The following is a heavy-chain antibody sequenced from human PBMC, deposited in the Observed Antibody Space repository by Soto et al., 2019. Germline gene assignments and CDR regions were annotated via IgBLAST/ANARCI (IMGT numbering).Heavy chain of an antibody. CDR2: ISYDGSNK. CDR1: GFTFSSYG. CDR3: AREMGGGITMIVVALDY. Sequence: GGSLRLSCAASGFTFSSYGMHWVRQAPGKGLEWVAVISYDGSNKYYADSVKGRFTISRDNSKNTLYLQMNSLRAEDTAVYYCAREMGGGITMIVVALDYWGQGTLVTVSS. D-gene: IGHD3-22*01. V-gene: IGHV3-30*03. J-gene: IGHJ4*02.